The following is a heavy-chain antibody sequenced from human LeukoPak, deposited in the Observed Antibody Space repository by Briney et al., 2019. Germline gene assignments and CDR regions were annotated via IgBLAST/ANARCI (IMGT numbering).Heavy chain of an antibody. D-gene: IGHD6-6*01. CDR3: GRHEGQLVVDY. V-gene: IGHV5-51*01. CDR1: GYSFTSYW. CDR2: NYPGGSDT. J-gene: IGHJ4*02. Sequence: GESLKISCKGSGYSFTSYWIGGVRQMPGKGLEWMGINYPGGSDTRYSPSFQGQVTITADKTISTAYLQWSSLKASDTAMYYCGRHEGQLVVDYWGQGTLVTVSS.